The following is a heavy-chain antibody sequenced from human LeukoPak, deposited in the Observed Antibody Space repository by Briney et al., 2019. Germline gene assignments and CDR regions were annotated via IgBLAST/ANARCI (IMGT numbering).Heavy chain of an antibody. Sequence: SQTLSLTCTVSGGSISSGGYYWSWIRQHPGKGLEWIGYIYYSGSTYSNPSLKSRVTISVDTSKNQFSLNLSSVAAADTAVYYCARYCSSTNCYKGGFDPWGQGTLVTVSS. D-gene: IGHD2-2*02. CDR1: GGSISSGGYY. CDR3: ARYCSSTNCYKGGFDP. J-gene: IGHJ5*02. V-gene: IGHV4-31*03. CDR2: IYYSGST.